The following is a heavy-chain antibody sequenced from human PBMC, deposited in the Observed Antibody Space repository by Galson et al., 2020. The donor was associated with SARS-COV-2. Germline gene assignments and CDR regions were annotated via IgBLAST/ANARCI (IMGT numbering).Heavy chain of an antibody. CDR1: GFTFSSFA. V-gene: IGHV3-23*01. CDR2: ISGSGDDT. D-gene: IGHD6-13*01. CDR3: AKDIRGAAATGSYAVEY. Sequence: GESLKISCACSGFTFSSFAMGWVRQAPGKGLEWVSVISGSGDDTYYGDSVKGRFTIFRDNSRNSLYLQMNSLRADDTAVYYCAKDIRGAAATGSYAVEYWGQGTLVTVAS. J-gene: IGHJ4*02.